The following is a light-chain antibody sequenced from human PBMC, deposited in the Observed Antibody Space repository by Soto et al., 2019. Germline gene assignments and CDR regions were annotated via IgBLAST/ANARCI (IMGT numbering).Light chain of an antibody. J-gene: IGLJ1*01. CDR1: SRDVGGYTY. Sequence: QSVLTQPPSASGSTGQSVTISCTGTSRDVGGYTYVSWYQQHPGKAPTLLIFEVNKRPSGVPDRFSGSKSGNTASLTISGLQAEDEADYFCCSYAGGYTYLFGTGTKVTVL. CDR2: EVN. CDR3: CSYAGGYTYL. V-gene: IGLV2-8*01.